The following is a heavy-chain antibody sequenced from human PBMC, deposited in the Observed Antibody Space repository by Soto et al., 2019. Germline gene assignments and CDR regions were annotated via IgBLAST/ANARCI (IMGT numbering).Heavy chain of an antibody. Sequence: QITLKESGPTLVKPTQTLTLTCTFSGFSLSASGVGVGWIRQPPGKALEWLALIYWNDDKHYSPSLKSRLTIAKDTSKTQVVRTMTNMDPVDTATYHCVLRSFAVDAFDVWGQGTMVTVSS. CDR1: GFSLSASGVG. CDR2: IYWNDDK. CDR3: VLRSFAVDAFDV. D-gene: IGHD3-3*01. J-gene: IGHJ3*01. V-gene: IGHV2-5*01.